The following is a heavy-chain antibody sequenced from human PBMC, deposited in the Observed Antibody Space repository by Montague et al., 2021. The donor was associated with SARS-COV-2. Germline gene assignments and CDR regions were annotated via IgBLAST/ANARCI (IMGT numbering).Heavy chain of an antibody. Sequence: SETLSLTCTVSGGSISSSSYYWGWIRQPPGKGLEWIGSIYYSGSTYYNPSLKSRVTISVDTSKNQFSLKLSSVTAADTAVYYCARRLTSDIVLVVYSIRGWFDPWGQGTLVTVSS. D-gene: IGHD2-8*01. CDR3: ARRLTSDIVLVVYSIRGWFDP. CDR1: GGSISSSSYY. CDR2: IYYSGST. V-gene: IGHV4-39*01. J-gene: IGHJ5*02.